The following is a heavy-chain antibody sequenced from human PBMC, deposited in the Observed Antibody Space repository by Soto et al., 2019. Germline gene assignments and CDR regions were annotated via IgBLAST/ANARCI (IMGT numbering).Heavy chain of an antibody. Sequence: PGGSLRLSCAASGFPFSSYAMSWVRQAPGKGLEWVSAISGSGGSTYYADSVKGRFTISRDNSKNRLYLQMNSLRAEDTAVYYSAKEPTTSLFRYYYYYGRDVWGQGTTVTVSS. V-gene: IGHV3-23*01. CDR3: AKEPTTSLFRYYYYYGRDV. CDR1: GFPFSSYA. J-gene: IGHJ6*02. D-gene: IGHD4-4*01. CDR2: ISGSGGST.